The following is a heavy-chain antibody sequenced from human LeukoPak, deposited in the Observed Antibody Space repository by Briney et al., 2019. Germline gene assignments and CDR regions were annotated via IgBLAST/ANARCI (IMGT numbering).Heavy chain of an antibody. CDR2: IWYDGSNK. CDR1: GFTFSSYG. Sequence: GGSLRLSCAASGFTFSSYGMHWVRQAPGKGLEWVAVIWYDGSNKYYADSVKGRFTISRDNSKNTLYLQMNSLRAEDTAVYYCAKSIIGYCSSTSCYNYMDVWGKGTTVTVSS. D-gene: IGHD2-2*02. V-gene: IGHV3-33*06. CDR3: AKSIIGYCSSTSCYNYMDV. J-gene: IGHJ6*03.